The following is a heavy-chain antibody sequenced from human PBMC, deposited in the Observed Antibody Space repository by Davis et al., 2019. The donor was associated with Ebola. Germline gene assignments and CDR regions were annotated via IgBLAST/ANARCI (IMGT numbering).Heavy chain of an antibody. CDR2: IHHIGGT. V-gene: IGHV4-34*01. D-gene: IGHD2-21*01. Sequence: MPSETLSLTCAVYGGSFSGYYWSWIRQPPGKGLEWIGEIHHIGGTNYNPSLKSRVTISIDTSKNQFSLKLSSVTAADTAIYYCVRTVLIVIPSTVRYFDLWGSGTLVTVSS. CDR3: VRTVLIVIPSTVRYFDL. CDR1: GGSFSGYY. J-gene: IGHJ2*01.